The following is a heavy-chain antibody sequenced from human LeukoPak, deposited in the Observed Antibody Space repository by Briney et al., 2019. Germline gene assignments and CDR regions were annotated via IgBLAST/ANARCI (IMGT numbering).Heavy chain of an antibody. D-gene: IGHD2-2*01. CDR2: INHVGST. Sequence: SETLSLTCAVYGGSFSGYYWSWIRQPPGKGLEWIGEINHVGSTNYNPSLKSRVTISVDTSKNQFSLKLSSVTAADTAVYYCARERVVVVPAAEYYYYYGMDVWGQGTTVTVSS. CDR1: GGSFSGYY. J-gene: IGHJ6*02. CDR3: ARERVVVVPAAEYYYYYGMDV. V-gene: IGHV4-34*01.